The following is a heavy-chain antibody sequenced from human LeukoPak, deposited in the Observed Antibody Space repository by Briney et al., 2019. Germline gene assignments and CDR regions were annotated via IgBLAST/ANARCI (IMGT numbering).Heavy chain of an antibody. J-gene: IGHJ2*01. CDR2: IYSGGST. V-gene: IGHV3-66*01. CDR3: ARDRYNWNDKGYWYFDL. Sequence: GGSLRLSCAASGFTVSSNYMSWVRQAPGKGLEWVSVIYSGGSTYYADSVKGRFTISRDNSKNTLYLQMNSLRAEDTAVYYCARDRYNWNDKGYWYFDLWGRGTLVTVSS. D-gene: IGHD1-1*01. CDR1: GFTVSSNY.